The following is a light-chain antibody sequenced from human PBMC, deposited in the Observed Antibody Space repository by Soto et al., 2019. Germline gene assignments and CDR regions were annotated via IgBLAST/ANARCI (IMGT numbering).Light chain of an antibody. CDR3: QHYEPHVYV. V-gene: IGLV1-40*01. J-gene: IGLJ2*01. CDR1: SSNIGAGYD. CDR2: GNS. Sequence: QSVLTQPPSVSGAPGQRVTISCTGSSSNIGAGYDVHWYQQLPGAAPKLLIYGNSNRPSGVPDRFSGSRSGTSASLAITGLQPEDEADYSCQHYEPHVYVFGGGTKLTVL.